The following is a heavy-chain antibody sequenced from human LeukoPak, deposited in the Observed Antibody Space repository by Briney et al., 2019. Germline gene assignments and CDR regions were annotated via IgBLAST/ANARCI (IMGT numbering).Heavy chain of an antibody. CDR3: ALGSY. V-gene: IGHV7-4-1*02. J-gene: IGHJ4*02. D-gene: IGHD3-10*01. Sequence: ASVKVSCKPSGYTFNKYAINWVRQAPGQGLEWMGWINTNTGNPSYARDFTGRFVFSLDTSVNSAFLQINNLKAEDTAFYYCALGSYWGQGTLVTVSS. CDR1: GYTFNKYA. CDR2: INTNTGNP.